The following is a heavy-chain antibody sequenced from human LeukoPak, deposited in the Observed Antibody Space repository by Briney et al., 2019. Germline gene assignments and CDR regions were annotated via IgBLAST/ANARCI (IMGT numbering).Heavy chain of an antibody. CDR3: ARGEYNYYDSSAYYYYFDC. J-gene: IGHJ4*02. D-gene: IGHD3-22*01. CDR1: GFSFDDYG. CDR2: ISRSGGST. Sequence: GGSLRLSCAASGFSFDDYGMSWVRQAPGKGLEWVSGISRSGGSTGYADSVKGRFTISRDNAKNSLYLQMNSLSAEDTALYYRARGEYNYYDSSAYYYYFDCWGQGTLVTVSS. V-gene: IGHV3-20*04.